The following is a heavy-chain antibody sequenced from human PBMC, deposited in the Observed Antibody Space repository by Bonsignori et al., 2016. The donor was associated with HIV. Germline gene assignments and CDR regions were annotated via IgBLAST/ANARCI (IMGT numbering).Heavy chain of an antibody. CDR1: GFTFSSYW. D-gene: IGHD3-22*01. CDR2: IKQDGSEK. Sequence: GGSLRLSCAASGFTFSSYWMSWVRQAPGKGLEWVANIKQDGSEKYYVDSVKGRFTISRDNAKNSLYLQMNSLRAEDTAVYYCARDTYYYDSSGYYRWDYFDYWGQGTLVTVSS. V-gene: IGHV3-7*03. J-gene: IGHJ4*02. CDR3: ARDTYYYDSSGYYRWDYFDY.